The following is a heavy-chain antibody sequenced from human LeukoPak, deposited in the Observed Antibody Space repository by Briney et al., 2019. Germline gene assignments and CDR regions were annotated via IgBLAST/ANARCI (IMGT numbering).Heavy chain of an antibody. CDR2: IIPIFGTA. D-gene: IGHD6-19*01. V-gene: IGHV1-69*13. CDR3: ARVLAVAGHWYFDL. J-gene: IGHJ2*01. Sequence: ASVKVSCKASGGTFSSYAISWVRQAPGQGLEWMGEIIPIFGTANYAQKFQGRVTITADESTSTAYMELSSLRSEDTAVYYCARVLAVAGHWYFDLWGRGTLVTVSS. CDR1: GGTFSSYA.